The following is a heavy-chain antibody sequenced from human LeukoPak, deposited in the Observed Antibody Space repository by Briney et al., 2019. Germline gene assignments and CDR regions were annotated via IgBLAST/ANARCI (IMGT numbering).Heavy chain of an antibody. D-gene: IGHD3-22*01. J-gene: IGHJ4*02. V-gene: IGHV3-30*18. CDR1: GFTFSSYG. CDR2: ISYEGSNK. Sequence: GGSLRLSCAASGFTFSSYGMHWVRQAPGKGLEWVAVISYEGSNKYYADSVKGRFTISRDNSKNTLYLQMNSLRAEDTAVYFCAKRGVVIRVILVGFHKEAYYFDSWGQGALVTVSS. CDR3: AKRGVVIRVILVGFHKEAYYFDS.